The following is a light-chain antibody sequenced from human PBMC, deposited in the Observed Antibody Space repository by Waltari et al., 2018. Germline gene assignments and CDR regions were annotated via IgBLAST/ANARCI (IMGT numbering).Light chain of an antibody. J-gene: IGKJ4*01. CDR3: QQHENRPSFT. CDR2: DAS. Sequence: DIQMTQSPSSLSASVGDRVTITCQASEDIRTYLNWYQQKPGKAPKLLIYDASNLETGVPSMFSGSGCGTDFTHSISSLQPEGLASYYCQQHENRPSFTFGGGTKVEI. CDR1: EDIRTY. V-gene: IGKV1-33*01.